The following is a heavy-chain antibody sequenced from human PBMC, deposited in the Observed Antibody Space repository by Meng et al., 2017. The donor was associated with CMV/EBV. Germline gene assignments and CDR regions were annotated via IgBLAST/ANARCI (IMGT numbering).Heavy chain of an antibody. CDR1: GGPVSSGSYY. D-gene: IGHD3-3*01. CDR3: ASSGGYDFWSGYSYGMDV. J-gene: IGHJ6*02. V-gene: IGHV4-61*01. Sequence: SEILSPTCTVLGGPVSSGSYYWSWIRQPPGKGLEWIGYIYYSGSTNYNPSLKSRVTISVDTSKNQFSLKLSSVTAADTAVYYCASSGGYDFWSGYSYGMDVWGQGTTVTVSS. CDR2: IYYSGST.